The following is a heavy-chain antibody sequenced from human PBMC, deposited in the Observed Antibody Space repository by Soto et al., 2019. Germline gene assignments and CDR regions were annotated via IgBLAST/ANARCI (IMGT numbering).Heavy chain of an antibody. CDR1: GGSFSGYY. D-gene: IGHD3-22*01. CDR3: AREIVATH. V-gene: IGHV4-34*01. CDR2: INHSGST. Sequence: QVQLQQWGAGLLKPSETLSLTCAVYGGSFSGYYWSWIRQPPGKGLEWIGEINHSGSTNYNPSLKSRFTISVDTSKNQFSLKLRSVTAADTAVYYCAREIVATHWGQGTLVTVSS. J-gene: IGHJ4*02.